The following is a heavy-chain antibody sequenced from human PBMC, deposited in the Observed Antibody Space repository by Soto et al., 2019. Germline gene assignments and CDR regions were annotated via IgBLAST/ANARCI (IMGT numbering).Heavy chain of an antibody. Sequence: QVQLVESGGGLVKPGGSLRLSCAATGFRFNDYYMTWIRQAPGKGLEWVSYISSGSSTIYYAHSVKGRFIISRDNAKNSLYLQMNSLRAEDTAVYYCATRSGALASRFPCFFDYWGQGSLVTVSS. CDR3: ATRSGALASRFPCFFDY. CDR1: GFRFNDYY. CDR2: ISSGSSTI. J-gene: IGHJ4*02. V-gene: IGHV3-11*01. D-gene: IGHD6-25*01.